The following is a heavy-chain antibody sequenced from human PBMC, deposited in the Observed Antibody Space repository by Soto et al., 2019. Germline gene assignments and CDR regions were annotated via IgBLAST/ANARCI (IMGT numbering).Heavy chain of an antibody. Sequence: QVQLQESGPGLVKPSQTLSLTCTVSGGSISSGGYYWSWIRQHPGKGLEWIGYIYHSGTTYYNPSLQSRVTISVDTSKNQFSLKLTSVTAADTAVYYFARVRGNPLLGWFDPWGQGTLVTVSS. CDR2: IYHSGTT. J-gene: IGHJ5*02. V-gene: IGHV4-31*03. CDR3: ARVRGNPLLGWFDP. CDR1: GGSISSGGYY. D-gene: IGHD2-2*01.